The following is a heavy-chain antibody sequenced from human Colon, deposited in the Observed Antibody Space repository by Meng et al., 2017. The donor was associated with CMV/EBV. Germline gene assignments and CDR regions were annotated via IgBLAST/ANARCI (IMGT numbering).Heavy chain of an antibody. D-gene: IGHD3-22*01. CDR1: GFTFRTAW. J-gene: IGHJ4*02. CDR2: ISYDGSNN. V-gene: IGHV3-30-3*01. CDR3: AKPDSSGYYSMAY. Sequence: GGSLRLSCEGSGFTFRTAWMNWVRQAPGKGLEWVAMISYDGSNNYYAESVQGRFTVSRDNSKNTLYLQMNSLRDEDTAVYYCAKPDSSGYYSMAYWGQGTLVTVSS.